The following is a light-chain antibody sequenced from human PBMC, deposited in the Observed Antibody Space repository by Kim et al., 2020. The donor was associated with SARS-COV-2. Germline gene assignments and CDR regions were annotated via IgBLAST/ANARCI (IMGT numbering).Light chain of an antibody. CDR2: HAS. V-gene: IGKV3-20*01. CDR1: QPIRKAF. CDR3: QRCGGPPPYT. Sequence: PGDRATLSCRASQPIRKAFVASYHQKPGQAPRLLIYHASVRARDIPVRFSGTGSATDFTLTINRLEPEDFAVYYCQRCGGPPPYTFGQGTKLGI. J-gene: IGKJ2*01.